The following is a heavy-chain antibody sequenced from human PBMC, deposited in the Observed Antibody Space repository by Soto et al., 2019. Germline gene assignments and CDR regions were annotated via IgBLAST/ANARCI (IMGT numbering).Heavy chain of an antibody. CDR3: ARDAGVVAAHGYYYYYYGMDV. CDR2: IIPIFGTA. V-gene: IGHV1-69*12. Sequence: QVQLVQSGAAVKKPGSSVKVSCKASGGTFSSYAISWVRQAPGQGLEWMGGIIPIFGTANYAQKFQGRVTITEDESTSTAYMELSSLRSEDTAVYYCARDAGVVAAHGYYYYYYGMDVWGQGTTVTVSS. J-gene: IGHJ6*02. D-gene: IGHD2-15*01. CDR1: GGTFSSYA.